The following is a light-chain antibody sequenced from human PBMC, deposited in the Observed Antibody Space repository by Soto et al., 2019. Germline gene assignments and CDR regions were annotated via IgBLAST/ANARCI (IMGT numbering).Light chain of an antibody. CDR2: GES. CDR3: QQGHNWPLT. CDR1: QSINRE. J-gene: IGKJ2*01. V-gene: IGKV3-15*01. Sequence: EIVMTQSPATLSLSPGERAALSCRASQSINRELAWYQQKPGQPPRLLIYGESTRATGVPARFTGSESGSEFTLTISGLQSEDFAVYYCQQGHNWPLTFGQGTRLEI.